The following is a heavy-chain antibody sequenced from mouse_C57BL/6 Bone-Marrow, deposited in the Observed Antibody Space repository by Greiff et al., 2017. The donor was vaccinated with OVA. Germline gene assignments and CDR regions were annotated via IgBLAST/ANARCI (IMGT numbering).Heavy chain of an antibody. CDR3: AIFWLPYYYAMDY. Sequence: VKLQQSGAELARPGASVKLSCKASGYTFTSYGISWVKQRTGQGLEWIGEIYPRSGNTYYNEKFKGKATLTADKSSSTAYMELRSLTSEDSAVYSCAIFWLPYYYAMDYWGQGTSVTVSS. CDR2: IYPRSGNT. V-gene: IGHV1-81*01. CDR1: GYTFTSYG. D-gene: IGHD2-2*01. J-gene: IGHJ4*01.